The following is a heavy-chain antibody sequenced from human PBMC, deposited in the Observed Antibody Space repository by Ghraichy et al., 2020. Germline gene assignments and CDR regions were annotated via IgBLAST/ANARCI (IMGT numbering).Heavy chain of an antibody. CDR3: AKVRGYDYISNHYYYGMDV. J-gene: IGHJ6*02. CDR2: IIGSGAST. V-gene: IGHV3-23*01. D-gene: IGHD5-12*01. CDR1: GFTFGMYA. Sequence: GESLNISCAASGFTFGMYAMTWVRQAPGKGLEWVSLIIGSGASTYYADSVKGRFTLSRDNSKNTLYLQMNSLRAEDTAVYYCAKVRGYDYISNHYYYGMDVWGQGTAVTVS.